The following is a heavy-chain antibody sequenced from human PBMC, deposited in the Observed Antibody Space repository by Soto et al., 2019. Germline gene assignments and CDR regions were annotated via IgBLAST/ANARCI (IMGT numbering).Heavy chain of an antibody. CDR2: IYPGDSDT. Sequence: GESLQISCKGSGYSFTSYWIGWVRQMPGKGLEWMGIIYPGDSDTRYSPSFQGQVTISADKSISTAYLQWSSLKASDTAMYYCSILGYCSGGSREEAFDIAGQGIMGTVSS. CDR3: SILGYCSGGSREEAFDI. V-gene: IGHV5-51*01. D-gene: IGHD2-15*01. CDR1: GYSFTSYW. J-gene: IGHJ3*02.